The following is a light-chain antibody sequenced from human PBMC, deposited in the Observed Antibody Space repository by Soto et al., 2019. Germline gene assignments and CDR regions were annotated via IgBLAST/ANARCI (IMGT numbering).Light chain of an antibody. V-gene: IGKV1-9*01. CDR1: QGISSF. CDR2: GAS. CDR3: QQLNSFPIP. J-gene: IGKJ3*01. Sequence: IQLTQSPSSLSASVGDRVTITCRASQGISSFLAWYQQKPGKAPKLLIYGASTLQSGVPSRFSGSGSGTDFPLTIGRLQPEDFATYYCQQLNSFPIPFGPGTKVDIK.